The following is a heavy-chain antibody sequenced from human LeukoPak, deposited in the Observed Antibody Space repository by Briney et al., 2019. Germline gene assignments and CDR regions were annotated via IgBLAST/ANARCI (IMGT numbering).Heavy chain of an antibody. Sequence: ASVKVSCKASGYTFTSSGISWVRQAPGQGLEWMGWISAYNGNTNYAQKLQGRVTMTTDTSTSTAYMELRSLRSDDTAVYYCARLVGYSYGYGANWFDPWGQGTLVTVSS. CDR3: ARLVGYSYGYGANWFDP. CDR2: ISAYNGNT. V-gene: IGHV1-18*01. CDR1: GYTFTSSG. J-gene: IGHJ5*02. D-gene: IGHD5-18*01.